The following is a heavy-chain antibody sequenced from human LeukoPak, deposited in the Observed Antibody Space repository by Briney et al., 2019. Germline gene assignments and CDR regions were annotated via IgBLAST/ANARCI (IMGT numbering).Heavy chain of an antibody. CDR3: ASGYYDSSGYYYLDY. J-gene: IGHJ4*02. CDR2: IIPIFGTA. Sequence: SVKVSCKPSGGTFSSYAISWVRQAPGQGLEWMGRIIPIFGTANYAQKFQGRVTITTDESTSTAYMELSSLRSEDTAVYYCASGYYDSSGYYYLDYWGQGTLVTVSS. V-gene: IGHV1-69*05. D-gene: IGHD3-22*01. CDR1: GGTFSSYA.